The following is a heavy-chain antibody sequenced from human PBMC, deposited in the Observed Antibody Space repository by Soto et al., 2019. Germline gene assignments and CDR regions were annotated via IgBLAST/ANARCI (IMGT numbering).Heavy chain of an antibody. CDR3: AKETSSWYGMDV. V-gene: IGHV1-46*01. CDR2: VNPAGDNT. CDR1: GYTKYF. Sequence: QVQVEQSGAEVKKPGASVTVSCTTSGYTKYFIHWVRQAPGQGLEWMGMVNPAGDNTHYAQKYQGRVTLTRDTSTSTVYXELRSLRSEDTAVYYCAKETSSWYGMDVCGQGTAVTVSS. J-gene: IGHJ6*02. D-gene: IGHD6-13*01.